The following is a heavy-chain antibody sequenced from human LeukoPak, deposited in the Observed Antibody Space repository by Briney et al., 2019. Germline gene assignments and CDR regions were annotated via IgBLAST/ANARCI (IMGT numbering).Heavy chain of an antibody. V-gene: IGHV4-34*01. CDR2: ISHSGST. Sequence: PSETLSLTCAVYGGSFSGYYWSWIRQPPGKGLEWIGEISHSGSTNYNPSLKSRVTISVDTSKNQFSLKLSSVAAADTAVYYCASGLGYCSSTSCFDYWGQGTLVTVSS. J-gene: IGHJ4*02. CDR3: ASGLGYCSSTSCFDY. CDR1: GGSFSGYY. D-gene: IGHD2-2*01.